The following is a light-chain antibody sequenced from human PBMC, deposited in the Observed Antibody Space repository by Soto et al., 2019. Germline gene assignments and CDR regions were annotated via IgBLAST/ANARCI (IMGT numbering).Light chain of an antibody. CDR1: QNISTW. Sequence: GGRVTITWLALQNISTWMAWYXQXXGRGXXXLXXXASTLQSGVASRFSGSGSGTEFTLIISGLQPDESATYYCQQCTDTNNPWMIGQGTQVDI. CDR3: QQCTDTNNPWM. J-gene: IGKJ2*01. V-gene: IGKV1-5*01. CDR2: XAS.